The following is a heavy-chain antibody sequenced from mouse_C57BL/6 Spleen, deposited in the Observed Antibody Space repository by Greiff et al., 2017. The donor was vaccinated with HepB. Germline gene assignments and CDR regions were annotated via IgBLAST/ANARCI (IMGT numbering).Heavy chain of an antibody. CDR2: ISDGGSYT. CDR3: ARDRGYYYGSSPAWFAY. CDR1: GFTFSSYA. J-gene: IGHJ3*01. V-gene: IGHV5-4*01. D-gene: IGHD1-1*01. Sequence: EVMLVESGGGLVKPGGSLKLSCAASGFTFSSYAMSWVRQTPEKRLEWVATISDGGSYTYYPDNVKGRFTISRDNAKNNLYLQMSHLKSEDTAMYYCARDRGYYYGSSPAWFAYWGQGTLVTVSA.